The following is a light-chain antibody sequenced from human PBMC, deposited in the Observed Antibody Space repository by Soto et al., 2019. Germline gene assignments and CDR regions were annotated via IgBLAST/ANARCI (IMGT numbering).Light chain of an antibody. J-gene: IGKJ2*01. V-gene: IGKV3-20*01. Sequence: EIVLTQSPGTLSLSPGERATLSCRASQSVSSAYLAWYQHKPGQAPRLLIYGASNRATGIPDRFSGSGSGTDFTLTISRLEPEDFAAYFCQQYGRSPPFTFGQGTKVEIK. CDR3: QQYGRSPPFT. CDR1: QSVSSAY. CDR2: GAS.